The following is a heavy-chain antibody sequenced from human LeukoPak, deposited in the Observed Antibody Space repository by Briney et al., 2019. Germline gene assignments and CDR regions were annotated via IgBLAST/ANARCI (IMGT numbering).Heavy chain of an antibody. CDR3: ASLQMATMDFDY. CDR2: IIPILGIA. D-gene: IGHD5-24*01. V-gene: IGHV1-69*04. J-gene: IGHJ4*02. Sequence: VASVTVSCKASGGTFSSYAISWVRQAPGQGLEWMGRIIPILGIANYAQKFQGRVTITADKSTSTAYMELSSLRSEDTAVYYCASLQMATMDFDYWGQGTLVTVSS. CDR1: GGTFSSYA.